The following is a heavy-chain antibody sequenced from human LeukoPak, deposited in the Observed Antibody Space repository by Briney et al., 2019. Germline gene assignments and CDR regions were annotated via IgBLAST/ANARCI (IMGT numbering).Heavy chain of an antibody. CDR1: GGSISSGSYY. D-gene: IGHD3-10*01. Sequence: LSLTCTVSGGSISSGSYYWSWIRQAPGKGLEWVSYISSSGSTIYYADSVTGRFTISRDNAKNSLYLQMNSLRAEDTAVYYCARDLKEVLWFGELYGGWFDPWGQGTLVTVSS. J-gene: IGHJ5*02. CDR2: ISSSGSTI. CDR3: ARDLKEVLWFGELYGGWFDP. V-gene: IGHV3-11*01.